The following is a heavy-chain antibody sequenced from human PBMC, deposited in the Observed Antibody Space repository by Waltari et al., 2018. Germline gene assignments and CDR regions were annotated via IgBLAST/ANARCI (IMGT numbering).Heavy chain of an antibody. CDR2: KWYDGSNK. J-gene: IGHJ4*02. V-gene: IGHV3-30*02. CDR1: GFTFSTYG. CDR3: AKDELHYYYGSGSYEDY. D-gene: IGHD3-10*01. Sequence: QVQLVESGGGVVQPGGSLRLSCAASGFTFSTYGMHWARQAPGQGLEWVALKWYDGSNKYYADTVKGRFTISRDNSKNTLYLQMNSLRAEDTAGYYCAKDELHYYYGSGSYEDYWGQGTLVTVSS.